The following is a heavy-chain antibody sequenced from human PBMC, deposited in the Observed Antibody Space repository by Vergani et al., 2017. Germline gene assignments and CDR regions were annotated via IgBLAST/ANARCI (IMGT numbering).Heavy chain of an antibody. J-gene: IGHJ6*03. Sequence: QVSLVESGGGVVQPGRSLTLSCVASGFSFSSHAIHWVRQAPGKGLEWVAVISNDGSKKYYADSVKGRFTISRDNSKNTLDLQMNSLRTQDTAVYYCAKAGSVISGSLQYNFYMDVWGKGTTVTVSS. D-gene: IGHD3-10*01. CDR3: AKAGSVISGSLQYNFYMDV. CDR2: ISNDGSKK. V-gene: IGHV3-30*18. CDR1: GFSFSSHA.